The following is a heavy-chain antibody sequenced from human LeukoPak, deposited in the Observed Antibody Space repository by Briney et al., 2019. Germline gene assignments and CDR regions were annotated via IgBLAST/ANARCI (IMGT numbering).Heavy chain of an antibody. J-gene: IGHJ4*02. Sequence: GGSLRLSCAASGFTFSLYAMSWVRQAPGKGPEWVSVIYSGGSTYYADSVKGRFTISRDNSKNTLYLQMNSLRAEDTAVYYCARDSSIGSGDYWGQGTLVTVSS. V-gene: IGHV3-53*01. CDR3: ARDSSIGSGDY. D-gene: IGHD1-26*01. CDR1: GFTFSLYA. CDR2: IYSGGST.